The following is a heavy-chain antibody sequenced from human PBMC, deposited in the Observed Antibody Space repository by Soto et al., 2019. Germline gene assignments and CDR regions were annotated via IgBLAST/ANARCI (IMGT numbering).Heavy chain of an antibody. V-gene: IGHV4-38-2*01. J-gene: IGHJ4*02. Sequence: LSLTCVVSGYAISSGYFWAWIRQPPGEGLEWIGKIYLDGTTSYNPSLKGRVTISVDTSKNQFSLKLTSLIAADTAVYYCVLFVDLEATSGLLYSRGQGSL. D-gene: IGHD5-12*01. CDR2: IYLDGTT. CDR1: GYAISSGYF. CDR3: VLFVDLEATSGLLYS.